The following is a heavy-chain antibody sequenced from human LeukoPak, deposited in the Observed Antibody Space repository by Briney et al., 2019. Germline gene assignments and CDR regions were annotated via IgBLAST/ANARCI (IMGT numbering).Heavy chain of an antibody. Sequence: ASVKVPCKASGYTFTSYGISWVRQAPGQGLEWMGWISAYNGNTNYAQKLQGRVTMTTDTSTSTAYMELRSLRSDDTAVYYCARDGSGSYYSPYYYYYYMDVWGKGTTVTISS. D-gene: IGHD3-10*01. J-gene: IGHJ6*03. CDR3: ARDGSGSYYSPYYYYYYMDV. CDR2: ISAYNGNT. CDR1: GYTFTSYG. V-gene: IGHV1-18*01.